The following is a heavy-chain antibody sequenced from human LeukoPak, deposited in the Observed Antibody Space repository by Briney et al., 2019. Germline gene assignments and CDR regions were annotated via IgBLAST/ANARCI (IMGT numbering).Heavy chain of an antibody. CDR3: ARGLKYQLLVSWFDP. V-gene: IGHV3-20*04. D-gene: IGHD2-2*01. Sequence: GGSLRLSCAASVFPFDDYGVSWVRQAPGKGLEWVSGINWNGGSTGYADSVRGRFTISRDNAKNPLSLQMTSLRAEDTALYYCARGLKYQLLVSWFDPWGQGTLVTVSS. J-gene: IGHJ5*02. CDR1: VFPFDDYG. CDR2: INWNGGST.